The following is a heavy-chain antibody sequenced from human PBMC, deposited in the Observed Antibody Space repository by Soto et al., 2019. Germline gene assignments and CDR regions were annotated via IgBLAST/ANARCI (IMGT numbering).Heavy chain of an antibody. D-gene: IGHD3-10*01. Sequence: SETLSLTCTVSGGSISSSSYYWGWIRQPPGKGLEWIGSIYYSGSTYYNPSLKGRVTISVDTSKNQFSLKLSSVTAADTAVYYCARAISDAGYYYYYYGMDVWGQGTTVTVSS. V-gene: IGHV4-39*01. CDR3: ARAISDAGYYYYYYGMDV. J-gene: IGHJ6*02. CDR1: GGSISSSSYY. CDR2: IYYSGST.